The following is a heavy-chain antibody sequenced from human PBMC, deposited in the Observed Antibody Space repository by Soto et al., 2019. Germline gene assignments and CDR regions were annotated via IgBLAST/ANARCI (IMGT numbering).Heavy chain of an antibody. CDR3: ARRDGSWYQVNWFDP. CDR1: GGSISSYY. Sequence: SETLSLTCTVSGGSISSYYWSWIRQPPGKGLEWIGYIYYSGSTNYNPSLKSRVTISVDTSKNQFSLKLSSVTAADTAVYYCARRDGSWYQVNWFDPWGQGTLVTVSS. D-gene: IGHD6-13*01. J-gene: IGHJ5*02. CDR2: IYYSGST. V-gene: IGHV4-59*01.